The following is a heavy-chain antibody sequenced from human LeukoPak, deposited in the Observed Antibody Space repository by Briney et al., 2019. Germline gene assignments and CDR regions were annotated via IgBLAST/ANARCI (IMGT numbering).Heavy chain of an antibody. CDR2: ISDSGDIT. D-gene: IGHD6-19*01. Sequence: PGGSLRLSCAASGFTLSSYEMNWVRQAPGKGLEWVSIISDSGDITYYADSVKGRFTISRDNSKNTLYLQMNSLRAEVTAVYYCAKVGAAGIAVVLVDYWGQGTLVTVSS. CDR3: AKVGAAGIAVVLVDY. CDR1: GFTLSSYE. J-gene: IGHJ4*02. V-gene: IGHV3-23*01.